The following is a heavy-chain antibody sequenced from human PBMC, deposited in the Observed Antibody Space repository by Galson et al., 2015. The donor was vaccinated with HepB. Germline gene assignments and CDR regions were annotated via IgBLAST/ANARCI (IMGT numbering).Heavy chain of an antibody. J-gene: IGHJ6*02. V-gene: IGHV3-30*04. CDR3: ARTTVVTPVPYYYYGMDV. CDR1: GFTFSSYA. CDR2: ISYDGSNK. Sequence: SLRLSCAASGFTFSSYAMHWVRQAPGKGLEWVAVISYDGSNKYYADSVKGRFTISRDNSKNTLYLQMNSLRAEDTAVYYCARTTVVTPVPYYYYGMDVWGQGTTVTVSS. D-gene: IGHD4-23*01.